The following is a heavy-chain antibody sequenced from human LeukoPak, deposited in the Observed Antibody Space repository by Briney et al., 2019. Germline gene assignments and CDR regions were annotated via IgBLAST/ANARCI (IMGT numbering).Heavy chain of an antibody. CDR2: TNHSGST. D-gene: IGHD3-9*01. Sequence: SETLSLTCAVYGGSFSGYYWSWIRQPPGKGLEWIGETNHSGSTNYNPSLKSRVTISVDTSKNQFSLKLSSVTAADTAVYYCARFYDILTGYHSDYWGQGTLVTVSS. J-gene: IGHJ4*02. CDR3: ARFYDILTGYHSDY. V-gene: IGHV4-34*01. CDR1: GGSFSGYY.